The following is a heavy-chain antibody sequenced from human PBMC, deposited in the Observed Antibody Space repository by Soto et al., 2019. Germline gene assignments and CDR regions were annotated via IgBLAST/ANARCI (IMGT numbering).Heavy chain of an antibody. D-gene: IGHD3-3*01. CDR3: AREDSVFGVVISY. J-gene: IGHJ4*02. Sequence: SETLSLTCTVSGGSISSGDYYWSWIRQPPGKGLEWIGYIYYSGSTYYNPSLKSRVTISVDTSKNQFSLKLSSVTAADTAVYYCAREDSVFGVVISYWGQGTLVTVSS. V-gene: IGHV4-30-4*01. CDR1: GGSISSGDYY. CDR2: IYYSGST.